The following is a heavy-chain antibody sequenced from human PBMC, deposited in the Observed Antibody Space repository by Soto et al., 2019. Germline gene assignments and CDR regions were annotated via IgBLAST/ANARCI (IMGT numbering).Heavy chain of an antibody. Sequence: ASVKVSCKASGYTFTGYYMHWVRQAPGQGLEWMGWINPTSGGTNYAQKFQGRVTMTRDTSISTAYMELNRLSSDDTAVYYCARERASYSHIDAFDIWGPGTMVTVSS. V-gene: IGHV1-2*02. J-gene: IGHJ3*02. D-gene: IGHD2-21*01. CDR3: ARERASYSHIDAFDI. CDR2: INPTSGGT. CDR1: GYTFTGYY.